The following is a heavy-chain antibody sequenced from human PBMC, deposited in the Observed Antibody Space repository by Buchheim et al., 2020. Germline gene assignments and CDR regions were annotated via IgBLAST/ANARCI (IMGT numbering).Heavy chain of an antibody. CDR3: ARVYCSGGRCYSEVFDY. V-gene: IGHV1-46*01. CDR1: GYTFTSYY. D-gene: IGHD2-15*01. Sequence: QVQLVQSGAEVKKPGASVKVSCKASGYTFTSYYMHWVRQAPGQGLEWMGIINPSDGTTYYAQKFQGRVTMTGDTSTSTVYMQLSSLRYEDTAVYYCARVYCSGGRCYSEVFDYWGQGTL. J-gene: IGHJ4*02. CDR2: INPSDGTT.